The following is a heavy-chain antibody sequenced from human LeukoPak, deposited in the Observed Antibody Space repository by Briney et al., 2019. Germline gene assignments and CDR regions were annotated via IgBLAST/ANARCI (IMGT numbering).Heavy chain of an antibody. V-gene: IGHV3-21*06. Sequence: GGSLRLSCAASGFTFSTYAMSWVRQAPGKGLEWVSSINSRSNDIYYADSVKGRFTISRDNAKNSLYLQMNSLRAEDTAVYYCAREGRAYRYSSSWYPTPSWFDPWGQGTLVTVSS. CDR3: AREGRAYRYSSSWYPTPSWFDP. D-gene: IGHD6-13*01. J-gene: IGHJ5*02. CDR1: GFTFSTYA. CDR2: INSRSNDI.